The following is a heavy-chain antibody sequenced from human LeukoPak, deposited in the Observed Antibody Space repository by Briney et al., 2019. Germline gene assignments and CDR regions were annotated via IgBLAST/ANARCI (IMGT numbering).Heavy chain of an antibody. D-gene: IGHD2-2*01. CDR3: ASQPVASSTNRGWFDP. CDR1: GGTLSRYA. Sequence: SVKVSCKASGGTLSRYAISWARQAPGQGLEWMGRIIPIFGIANYAQKFQGRVTITADKSTSTAYMELSSLRSEDTAVYYCASQPVASSTNRGWFDPWGQGTLVTVSS. V-gene: IGHV1-69*04. J-gene: IGHJ5*02. CDR2: IIPIFGIA.